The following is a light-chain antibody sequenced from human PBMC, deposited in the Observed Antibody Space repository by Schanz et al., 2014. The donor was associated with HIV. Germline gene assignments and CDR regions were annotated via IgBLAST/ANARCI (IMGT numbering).Light chain of an antibody. CDR2: LNSDGSH. Sequence: HPVLTQSPSASASLGASVKLTCTLSSGHSTYAIAWHQQQPEKGPRFLMNLNSDGSHNKGDGIPDRFSGSSSGAERYLTISSLQSEDEADYYCQTWATGIVVFGGGTKLTVL. CDR3: QTWATGIVV. CDR1: SGHSTYA. V-gene: IGLV4-69*01. J-gene: IGLJ2*01.